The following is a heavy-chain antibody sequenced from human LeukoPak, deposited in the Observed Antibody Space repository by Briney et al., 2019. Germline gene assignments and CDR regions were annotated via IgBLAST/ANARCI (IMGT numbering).Heavy chain of an antibody. CDR1: GYSFTNYW. V-gene: IGHV5-51*01. D-gene: IGHD1-26*01. CDR3: ARRLVGANTTYFEY. J-gene: IGHJ4*01. CDR2: IYPGDSDT. Sequence: GESLKISCKGSGYSFTNYWIGWVRQMPGKGLEWMGTIYPGDSDTRYSPSFQGQVTISSDKSISTAYLQWSSLKASDTAMYYCARRLVGANTTYFEYWGHGTLVTVSS.